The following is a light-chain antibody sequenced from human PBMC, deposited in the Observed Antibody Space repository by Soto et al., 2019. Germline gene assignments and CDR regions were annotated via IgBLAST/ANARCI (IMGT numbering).Light chain of an antibody. CDR1: ESVSSSY. V-gene: IGKV3-20*01. J-gene: IGKJ5*01. CDR2: DAS. CDR3: QQYGTSPIT. Sequence: EIVLTQSPGTLSLSPGERATLSCRASESVSSSYLAWYRQKPGQAPRLLIYDASNRASGIPDRFSGSGSGTDFTLTISRLEPADFAVYYCQQYGTSPITFGQGTRLEIK.